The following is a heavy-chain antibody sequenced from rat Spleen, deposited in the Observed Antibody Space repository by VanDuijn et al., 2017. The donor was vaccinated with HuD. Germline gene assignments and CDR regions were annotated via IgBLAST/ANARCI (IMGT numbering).Heavy chain of an antibody. CDR2: ISYDGSTT. D-gene: IGHD1-12*02. Sequence: EVQLVESGGGLVQPGRSLKLSCAASGFTFSDYGMAWVRQAPTKGLEWVATISYDGSTTYYRDSVKGRFTISRDNAKSTLYLQMDSLRSEDTATYYCARHEYYDGSYYHYFDYWGQGVMVTVSS. V-gene: IGHV5-29*01. J-gene: IGHJ2*01. CDR3: ARHEYYDGSYYHYFDY. CDR1: GFTFSDYG.